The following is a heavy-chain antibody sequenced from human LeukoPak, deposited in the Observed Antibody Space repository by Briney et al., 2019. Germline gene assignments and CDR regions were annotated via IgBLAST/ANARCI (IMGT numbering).Heavy chain of an antibody. CDR2: IIASGACI. Sequence: PGGSLRLSCAASGLTFSSYAMSWVRQAPGKGLEWVSAIIASGACIDYAHSVTGRFTISSHNSKNPLPPQMNRPKAADPAVYYCEKGWDSSGVGSGGQGTLVIVSA. D-gene: IGHD6-19*01. CDR3: EKGWDSSGVGS. CDR1: GLTFSSYA. J-gene: IGHJ4*02. V-gene: IGHV3-23*01.